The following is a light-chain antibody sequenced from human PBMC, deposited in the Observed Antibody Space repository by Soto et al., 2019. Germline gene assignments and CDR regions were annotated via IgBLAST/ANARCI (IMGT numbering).Light chain of an antibody. CDR1: SSDVGGYNY. CDR2: EVT. CDR3: SSYAASNNFYFV. V-gene: IGLV2-8*01. J-gene: IGLJ3*02. Sequence: QSALTKPPSASGSPGQSVTISCTGTSSDVGGYNYVSWYQQYPGRAPKLMIYEVTKRPSGFTDRFSGSKSGNTASLPVSGLQAEDEAEYYCSSYAASNNFYFVFGGGTKLTVL.